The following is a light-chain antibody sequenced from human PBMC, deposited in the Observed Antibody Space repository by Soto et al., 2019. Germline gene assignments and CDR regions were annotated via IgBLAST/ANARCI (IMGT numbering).Light chain of an antibody. Sequence: QSALTQPASVSGSPGQSITISCTGTSSAVGYYNVVSWYQQHPGKAPKLMIYEGSKRPSGVSNRFSGSKSGNTAALTISGLQAEDEADYYCCSYSDSSTYVFGTGTKLTVL. CDR2: EGS. J-gene: IGLJ1*01. CDR1: SSAVGYYNV. V-gene: IGLV2-23*01. CDR3: CSYSDSSTYV.